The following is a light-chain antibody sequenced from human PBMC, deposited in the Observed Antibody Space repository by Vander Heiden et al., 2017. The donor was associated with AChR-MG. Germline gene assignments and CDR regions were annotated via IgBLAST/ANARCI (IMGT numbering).Light chain of an antibody. CDR2: AAS. J-gene: IGKJ2*01. CDR3: QQSYNTPRT. CDR1: QSIRSY. V-gene: IGKV1-39*01. Sequence: IQMTQSPSSLSASVGDRVTITCRASQSIRSYLNWYQQKPGKAPKVLIYAASSLQSGVPSRFSGSESGTNVTLTISSLQPEDFATYYCQQSYNTPRTFGQGTKLEIK.